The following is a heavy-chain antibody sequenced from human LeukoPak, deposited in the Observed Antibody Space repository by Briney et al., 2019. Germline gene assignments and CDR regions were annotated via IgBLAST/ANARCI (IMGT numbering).Heavy chain of an antibody. CDR3: ARDGAAWELLPRNWFDP. V-gene: IGHV1-18*01. CDR2: ISAYNGNT. Sequence: GASVKVSCKASGYTFTNYGISWVRQAPGQGLEWMGWISAYNGNTNYAQKLQGRVTMTTDTSTSTAYMELRSLRSDDTAVYYCARDGAAWELLPRNWFDPWGQGTLVTVSS. J-gene: IGHJ5*02. D-gene: IGHD1-26*01. CDR1: GYTFTNYG.